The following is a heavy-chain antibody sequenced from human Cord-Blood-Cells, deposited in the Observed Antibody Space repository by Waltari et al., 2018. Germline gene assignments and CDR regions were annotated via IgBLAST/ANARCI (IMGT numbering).Heavy chain of an antibody. J-gene: IGHJ6*03. CDR1: GGSISSSRYY. V-gene: IGHV4-39*02. CDR2: IYYSGST. CDR3: ARDNWNYYYYYYMDV. D-gene: IGHD1-20*01. Sequence: QLQLQESGPGLVKPSETLSLTCTVSGGSISSSRYYWGWIRQPPGKGLEWIGSIYYSGSTYYNPSLKSRVTISVDTSKNQFSLKLSSVTAADTAVYYCARDNWNYYYYYYMDVWGKGTTVTVSS.